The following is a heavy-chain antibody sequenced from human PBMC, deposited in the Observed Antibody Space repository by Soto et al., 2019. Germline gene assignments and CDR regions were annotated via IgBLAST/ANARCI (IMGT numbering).Heavy chain of an antibody. CDR3: ARRYGASFDY. Sequence: PSETLSITCTVSGGSISSYCWSWIRQPPGKGLEWIGYIYYSGSTNYNPSLKSRVTISVDTSKNQFSLKLSSVTAADTAVYYCARRYGASFDYWGQGTLVTVSS. CDR1: GGSISSYC. D-gene: IGHD4-17*01. J-gene: IGHJ4*02. V-gene: IGHV4-59*01. CDR2: IYYSGST.